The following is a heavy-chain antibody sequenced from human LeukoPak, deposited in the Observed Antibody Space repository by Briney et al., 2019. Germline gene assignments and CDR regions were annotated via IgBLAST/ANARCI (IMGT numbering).Heavy chain of an antibody. J-gene: IGHJ4*02. CDR2: ISYDGSNK. CDR3: ASAVDIVATIDY. Sequence: GGSLRLSCAASGFIFSSYAMHWVRQAPGKGLEWVAVISYDGSNKYYADSVKGRFTISRDNSKNTLYLQMNSLRAEDTAVYYCASAVDIVATIDYWGQGTLVTVSS. D-gene: IGHD5-12*01. CDR1: GFIFSSYA. V-gene: IGHV3-30-3*01.